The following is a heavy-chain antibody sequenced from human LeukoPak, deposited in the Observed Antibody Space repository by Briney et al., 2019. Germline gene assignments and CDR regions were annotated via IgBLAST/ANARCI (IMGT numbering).Heavy chain of an antibody. Sequence: GGSLRLSCAASGFTFSGSAMHWVRQAPGKGLVWVSRINNDGSSTRYADSVKGRFTISRDNAKNTLYLQMNSLRVEDTAVYYCAGSSGANWFDPWGQGTLVTVSS. D-gene: IGHD3-10*01. CDR2: INNDGSST. J-gene: IGHJ5*02. CDR1: GFTFSGSA. CDR3: AGSSGANWFDP. V-gene: IGHV3-74*01.